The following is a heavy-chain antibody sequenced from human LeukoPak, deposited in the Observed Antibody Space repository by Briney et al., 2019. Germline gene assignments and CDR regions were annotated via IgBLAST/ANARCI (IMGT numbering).Heavy chain of an antibody. CDR3: AREGVSGVYYFDY. J-gene: IGHJ4*02. Sequence: ASVKVSCKAFGYTFATYYMHWVRQAPGQGLERMGTINPSGGSTSYVQKFQGRVTMTRDMSTRTVYMDLSSLRSEDTAVYYCAREGVSGVYYFDYWGQGTLVTVSS. D-gene: IGHD5/OR15-5a*01. CDR2: INPSGGST. CDR1: GYTFATYY. V-gene: IGHV1-46*01.